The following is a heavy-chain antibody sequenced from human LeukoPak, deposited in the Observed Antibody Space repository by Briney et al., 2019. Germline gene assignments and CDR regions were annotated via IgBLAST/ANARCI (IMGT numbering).Heavy chain of an antibody. V-gene: IGHV3-33*01. CDR1: GFTFNSYG. Sequence: GKSLRLSCAASGFTFNSYGMHWVRQAPGKGLEWVALIWYDGSKKYYADSVKGRFTISRDNSKNTLYLQMSSLRVEDTAVLYCVRDFGSGYYLDYWGQGTLVTVSS. CDR3: VRDFGSGYYLDY. J-gene: IGHJ4*02. CDR2: IWYDGSKK. D-gene: IGHD3-10*01.